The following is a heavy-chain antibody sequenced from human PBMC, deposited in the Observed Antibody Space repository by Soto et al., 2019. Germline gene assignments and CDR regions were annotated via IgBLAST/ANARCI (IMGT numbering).Heavy chain of an antibody. V-gene: IGHV4-39*01. J-gene: IGHJ5*02. Sequence: QLQLQESGPGLVKPSETLSLTCTVSGGSISSSSYYWGWIRQPPGKGLEWIGSIYYSGSTYYNPSLKSRVTISVDTSKNQFSLKLSSVTAADTAVYYCARQWAARTNWFDPWGQGTLVTVSS. CDR2: IYYSGST. D-gene: IGHD6-6*01. CDR3: ARQWAARTNWFDP. CDR1: GGSISSSSYY.